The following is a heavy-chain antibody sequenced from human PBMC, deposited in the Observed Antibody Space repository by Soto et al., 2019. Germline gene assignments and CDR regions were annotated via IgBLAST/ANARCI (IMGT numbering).Heavy chain of an antibody. V-gene: IGHV2-5*02. J-gene: IGHJ5*02. CDR2: IYWDDDK. CDR1: GFSLSTSGVG. D-gene: IGHD2-2*01. CDR3: AHQTSCSSTHCYYNWFDP. Sequence: GSGPTLVNPTQPLTLTCTFSGFSLSTSGVGVGWIRQPPGKALEWLALIYWDDDKRYSPSLKSRLSITKDTSNNQVVLTMTNMDPVDTATYYCAHQTSCSSTHCYYNWFDPWGQGTLVTVSS.